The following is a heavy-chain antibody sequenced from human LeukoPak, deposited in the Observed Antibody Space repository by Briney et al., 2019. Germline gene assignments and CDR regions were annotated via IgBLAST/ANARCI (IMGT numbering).Heavy chain of an antibody. Sequence: GGSLRLSCAASGFTFSSYSVNWVRHAPGKGLEWVSYISSSSSTISYADSVKGRFTISRDNAKNSVYLQMNSLRAEDTAVYYCARVGRLERRDYYYSMDVWGKGTTVTVSS. CDR1: GFTFSSYS. CDR3: ARVGRLERRDYYYSMDV. D-gene: IGHD1-1*01. V-gene: IGHV3-48*01. CDR2: ISSSSSTI. J-gene: IGHJ6*03.